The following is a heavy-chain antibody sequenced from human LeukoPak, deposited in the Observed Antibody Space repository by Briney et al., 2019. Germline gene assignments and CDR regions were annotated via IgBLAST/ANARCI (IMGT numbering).Heavy chain of an antibody. CDR1: GFTFSSYA. CDR3: AKDLDY. J-gene: IGHJ4*02. Sequence: GGSLRLSCAASGFTFSSYAMSWVRQAPGKGLEWVSGISWNSGSIGYADSVKGRFTISRDNAKNSLYLQMNSLRVEDTALYYCAKDLDYWGQGTLVTVSS. V-gene: IGHV3-9*01. CDR2: ISWNSGSI.